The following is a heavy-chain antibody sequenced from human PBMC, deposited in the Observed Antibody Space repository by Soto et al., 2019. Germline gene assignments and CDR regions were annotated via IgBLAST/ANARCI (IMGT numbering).Heavy chain of an antibody. CDR2: ISYDGSNK. J-gene: IGHJ4*02. CDR3: AKDTYYHDSSGYYTFDY. CDR1: GFIFRSYG. V-gene: IGHV3-30*18. Sequence: QVQLVESGGGVVQPGRSLRLSCAASGFIFRSYGMHWVRQAPGKGLEWVAAISYDGSNKFYADPVKGRFTISRDNSQNTVDLQMNSLRVEDTAVFYCAKDTYYHDSSGYYTFDYWGQGTLVTVSS. D-gene: IGHD3-22*01.